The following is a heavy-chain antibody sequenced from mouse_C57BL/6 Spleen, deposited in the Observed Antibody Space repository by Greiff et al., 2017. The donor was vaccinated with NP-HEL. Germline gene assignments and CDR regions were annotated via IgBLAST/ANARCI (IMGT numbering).Heavy chain of an antibody. CDR1: GYTFTDYN. CDR3: AREGDGYYGYYFDY. D-gene: IGHD2-3*01. Sequence: EVQLQESGPELVKPGASVKIPCKASGYTFTDYNMDWVKQSHGKSLEWIGDINPNNGGTIYNQKFKGKATLTVDKSSSTAYMELRSLTSEDTAVYYCAREGDGYYGYYFDYWGQGTTLTVSS. J-gene: IGHJ2*01. CDR2: INPNNGGT. V-gene: IGHV1-18*01.